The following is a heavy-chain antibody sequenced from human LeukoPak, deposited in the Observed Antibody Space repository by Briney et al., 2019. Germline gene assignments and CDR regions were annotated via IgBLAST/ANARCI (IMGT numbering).Heavy chain of an antibody. D-gene: IGHD6-13*01. CDR2: ISSSGNTK. J-gene: IGHJ4*02. CDR3: ARDDSGAGGTPVLAY. V-gene: IGHV3-48*03. Sequence: GGSLRLSCAASGFTFSSYEVNWVRQAPGKGLEWVSYISSSGNTKYYADSVKGRFTISRDDAKNSLYLQMNSLRAEDTAVYYCARDDSGAGGTPVLAYWGQGTLVTVSS. CDR1: GFTFSSYE.